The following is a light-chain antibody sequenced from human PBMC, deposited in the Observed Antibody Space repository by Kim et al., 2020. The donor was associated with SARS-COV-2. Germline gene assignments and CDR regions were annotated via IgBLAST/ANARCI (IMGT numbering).Light chain of an antibody. J-gene: IGKJ2*03. CDR2: WAS. V-gene: IGKV4-1*01. CDR3: KQYYSTPHS. Sequence: RASINCKSSQNVLSRSNYKNYLAWYQQKPGQPPKLLIYWASTRESGFPDRISGSGSGTDFTLTISSLQSEDVAVYYCKQYYSTPHSFGQGTKLEI. CDR1: QNVLSRSNYKNY.